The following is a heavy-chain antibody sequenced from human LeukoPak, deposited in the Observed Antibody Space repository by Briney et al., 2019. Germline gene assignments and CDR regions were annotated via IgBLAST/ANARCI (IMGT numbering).Heavy chain of an antibody. Sequence: SETLSLTCTVSGGSISSYYWSWIRQPAGKGLEWIGRIYTSGSTNYNPSLKSRVTMSVDTSKNQFSLKLSSVTAADTAVYYCARANDGYGYYDSSGYYDYFDYWGPGTLVTVSS. J-gene: IGHJ4*02. V-gene: IGHV4-4*07. CDR2: IYTSGST. CDR3: ARANDGYGYYDSSGYYDYFDY. CDR1: GGSISSYY. D-gene: IGHD3-22*01.